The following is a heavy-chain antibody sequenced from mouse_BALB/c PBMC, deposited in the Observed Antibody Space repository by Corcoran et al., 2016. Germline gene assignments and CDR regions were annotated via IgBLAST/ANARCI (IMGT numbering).Heavy chain of an antibody. CDR1: GYSITSGYY. CDR3: ARGADFDY. Sequence: DVQLQESGPGLVKPSQSLSLTCSVTGYSITSGYYWNWIRQFPGNKLEWMGYISYDGSTNYHPSLKNRISITRDTSENQFFLKLNSVTTEDTATYDCARGADFDYWGQGTTLTVSS. J-gene: IGHJ2*01. CDR2: ISYDGST. V-gene: IGHV3-6*02.